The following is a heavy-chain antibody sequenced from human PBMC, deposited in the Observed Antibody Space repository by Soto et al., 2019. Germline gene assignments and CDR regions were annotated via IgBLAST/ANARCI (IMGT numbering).Heavy chain of an antibody. V-gene: IGHV4-30-2*01. CDR3: ARALPAMGLLDY. J-gene: IGHJ4*01. CDR2: LYHGGAT. Sequence: SETLSLTSAVSGGSINSGGYSWSWIRQPPGKGLEWVGYLYHGGATYSNPSLKSRVSISVDWSKNQFSLKLNSVTAADTAVYYSARALPAMGLLDYWGDVILVTV. CDR1: GGSINSGGYS.